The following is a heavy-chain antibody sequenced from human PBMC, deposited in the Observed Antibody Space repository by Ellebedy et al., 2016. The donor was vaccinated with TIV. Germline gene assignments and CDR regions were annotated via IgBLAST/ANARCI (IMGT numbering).Heavy chain of an antibody. CDR3: ARDRELGH. V-gene: IGHV4-59*01. Sequence: MPSETLSLTCTVSGGSISIYYWSWIRQPPGKGLEWIGYIYDSGTTDYNPSLKSRVTISVDTSRNQFSLKLSSVTPADTAVYYCARDRELGHWGLGTLVTVSS. CDR1: GGSISIYY. D-gene: IGHD6-13*01. CDR2: IYDSGTT. J-gene: IGHJ4*02.